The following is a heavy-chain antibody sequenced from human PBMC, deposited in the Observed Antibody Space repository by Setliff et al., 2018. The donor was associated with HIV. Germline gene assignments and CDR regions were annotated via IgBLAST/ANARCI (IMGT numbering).Heavy chain of an antibody. CDR3: ARHDVVRGAIDN. CDR2: IGGHGSII. Sequence: HPGGSLRLSCAASGLIFSSYEMNWVRQAPGKGLEWISFIGGHGSIIHYADSVKGRFTISRDNAKNSVYLQMHSLRVEDTAVYYCARHDVVRGAIDNWGQGTLVTVSS. V-gene: IGHV3-48*03. CDR1: GLIFSSYE. J-gene: IGHJ4*02. D-gene: IGHD3-10*01.